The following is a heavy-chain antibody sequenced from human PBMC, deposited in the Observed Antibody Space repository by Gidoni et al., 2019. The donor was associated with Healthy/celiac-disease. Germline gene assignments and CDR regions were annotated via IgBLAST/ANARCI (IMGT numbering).Heavy chain of an antibody. D-gene: IGHD3-10*01. CDR1: GCPLSSYA. CDR2: IRGSGGST. V-gene: IGHV3-23*01. CDR3: AKDKITMVRGVIIEED. J-gene: IGHJ4*02. Sequence: EVQLLESGGGLLPPGGSLRLSCAASGCPLSSYAMSWVRQAPVTGLEWVSAIRGSGGSTYYADSVKGRFNISRDNSKNTLYLQMNSRRAEDTDVYYCAKDKITMVRGVIIEEDWDQGTLVTVSS.